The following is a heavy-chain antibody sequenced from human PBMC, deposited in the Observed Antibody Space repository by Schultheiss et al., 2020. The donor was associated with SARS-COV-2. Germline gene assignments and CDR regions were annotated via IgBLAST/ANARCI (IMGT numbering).Heavy chain of an antibody. CDR3: AQLPGERVDRFDS. V-gene: IGHV3-73*01. CDR2: IRSKANSYAT. CDR1: GFTFSSYA. Sequence: GGSLRLSCAASGFTFSSYAMSWVRQAPGKGLEWVGRIRSKANSYATAYAASVKGRFTISRDNSKNILYLQLNSLRGEDTAVYYCAQLPGERVDRFDSWGQGTLVTVSS. J-gene: IGHJ4*02. D-gene: IGHD3-10*01.